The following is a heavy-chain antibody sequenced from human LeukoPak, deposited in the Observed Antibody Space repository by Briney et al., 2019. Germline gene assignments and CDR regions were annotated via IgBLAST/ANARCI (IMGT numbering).Heavy chain of an antibody. CDR3: AKEKAIGTINYGLDV. D-gene: IGHD1-1*01. J-gene: IGHJ6*02. Sequence: GRSLRLSCAASGFTFSSYGMHWVRQAPGKGLEWVAVIWYDGSNKYYADSVKGRFTISRDNSKNTLYLQMNSLRGEDTAVYYCAKEKAIGTINYGLDVWGQGTTVTVSS. CDR2: IWYDGSNK. V-gene: IGHV3-33*06. CDR1: GFTFSSYG.